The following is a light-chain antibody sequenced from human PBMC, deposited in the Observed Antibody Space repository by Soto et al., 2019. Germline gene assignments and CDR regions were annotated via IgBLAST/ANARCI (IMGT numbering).Light chain of an antibody. V-gene: IGLV2-14*01. J-gene: IGLJ1*01. CDR3: SSYTSSSTYV. CDR2: EVS. CDR1: SSDVGSYNF. Sequence: QSALTQPASVSGSPGQSITISCSGTSSDVGSYNFVSWYQQHPGDAPKLMIYEVSRRPSGVSTRFSGSKSGNTASLTISRLQAEDEADYYCSSYTSSSTYVFGTGTKLTVL.